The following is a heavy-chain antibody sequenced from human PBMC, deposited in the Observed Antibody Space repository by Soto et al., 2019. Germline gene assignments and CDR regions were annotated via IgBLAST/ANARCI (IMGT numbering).Heavy chain of an antibody. D-gene: IGHD3-3*01. CDR1: GYSSTSYW. CDR2: IYPGDSDT. J-gene: IGHJ3*02. CDR3: AKHRDQSGVDAFDI. V-gene: IGHV5-51*01. Sequence: LGESLMISCKGSGYSSTSYWIGWVRQMPGKGLEWMGIIYPGDSDTRYSPSFQGQVTISADKSISTAYLQWSSLKASDTAMYYCAKHRDQSGVDAFDIWGQGTMVTVSS.